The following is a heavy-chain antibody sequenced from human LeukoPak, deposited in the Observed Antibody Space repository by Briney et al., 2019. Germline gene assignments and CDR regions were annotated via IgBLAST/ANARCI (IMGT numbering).Heavy chain of an antibody. CDR1: GDSINNFY. D-gene: IGHD5-18*01. CDR3: ARAPGGYSYGYSFDY. Sequence: SETLSLTCTVSGDSINNFYWSWIRQPAGKGLEWIGRVYSSGSTDYNPSLKSRVSMSVDTSKNQFSLKLSSVTAADTAVYYCARAPGGYSYGYSFDYWGQGTLVTVSS. CDR2: VYSSGST. J-gene: IGHJ4*02. V-gene: IGHV4-4*07.